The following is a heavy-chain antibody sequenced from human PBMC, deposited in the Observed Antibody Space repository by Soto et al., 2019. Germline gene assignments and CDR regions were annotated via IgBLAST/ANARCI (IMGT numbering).Heavy chain of an antibody. CDR2: INPSGGST. V-gene: IGHV1-46*01. D-gene: IGHD2-15*01. CDR3: ASQGRPRPIHAFDI. Sequence: ASVKVSCKASGGTFSSYAISWVRQAPGQGLEWMGIINPSGGSTSYAQKFQGRVTMTRDTSTSTVYMELSSLRSEDTAVYYCASQGRPRPIHAFDIWGQGTMVTVSS. J-gene: IGHJ3*02. CDR1: GGTFSSYA.